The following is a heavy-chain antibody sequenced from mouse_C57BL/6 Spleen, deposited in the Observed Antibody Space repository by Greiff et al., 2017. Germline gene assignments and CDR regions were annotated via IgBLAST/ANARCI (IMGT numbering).Heavy chain of an antibody. V-gene: IGHV1-59*01. J-gene: IGHJ2*01. CDR1: GYTFTSYW. Sequence: QVQLQQPGAELVRPGTSVKLSCKASGYTFTSYWMHWVKQRPGQGLEWIGVIDPSDSYTNYNQKFKGKATLTVDTSSSTAYMQLSSLTSEDSAVDYGARRETAQATDYWGQGTTLTVSS. D-gene: IGHD3-2*02. CDR3: ARRETAQATDY. CDR2: IDPSDSYT.